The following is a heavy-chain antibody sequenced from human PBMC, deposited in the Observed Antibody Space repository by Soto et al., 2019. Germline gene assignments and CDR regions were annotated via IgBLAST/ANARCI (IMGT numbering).Heavy chain of an antibody. CDR2: IYYSGTT. V-gene: IGHV4-31*03. CDR3: ARGYYYGSGTIILDY. D-gene: IGHD3-10*01. CDR1: GGSISSGGYY. J-gene: IGHJ4*02. Sequence: QVQLQESGPGLVKPSQTLSLTCTVSGGSISSGGYYWSWIRQHPGKGLEWIGYIYYSGTTFYNPSLKSRVTTSVDTSKNQFSLTLSYVTAADTAVYFCARGYYYGSGTIILDYWGQGTLVTVSS.